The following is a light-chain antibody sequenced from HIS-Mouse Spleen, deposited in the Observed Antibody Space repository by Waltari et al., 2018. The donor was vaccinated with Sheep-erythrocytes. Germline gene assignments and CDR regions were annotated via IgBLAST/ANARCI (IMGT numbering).Light chain of an antibody. CDR1: QCVSSSY. J-gene: IGKJ4*01. CDR2: GAS. Sequence: EIVLTQSPGTLSLSPGERATLSCRASQCVSSSYLAWYQQKPGQAPRLLIYGASSRATGIPDSFSGSGSGTDFTLTISRLEPEDFAVYYCQQYGSSPPLTFGGGTKVEIK. CDR3: QQYGSSPPLT. V-gene: IGKV3-20*01.